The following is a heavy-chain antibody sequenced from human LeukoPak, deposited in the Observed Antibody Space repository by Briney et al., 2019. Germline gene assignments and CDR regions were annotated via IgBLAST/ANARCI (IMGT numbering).Heavy chain of an antibody. V-gene: IGHV1-3*01. CDR2: INAGNGNT. CDR3: ARDCSSTSCYDY. J-gene: IGHJ4*02. CDR1: GYTFTSYA. D-gene: IGHD2-2*01. Sequence: ASVKVSCKASGYTFTSYAMHWVRQAPGQRLEWMGWINAGNGNTKYSQKFQGRVTITRDTSASTAYMELSSLRSEGTAVYYCARDCSSTSCYDYWGQGTLVTVSS.